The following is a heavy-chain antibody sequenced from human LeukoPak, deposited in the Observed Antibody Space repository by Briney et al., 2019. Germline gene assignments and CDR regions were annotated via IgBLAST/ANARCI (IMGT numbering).Heavy chain of an antibody. V-gene: IGHV1-8*01. CDR1: GYTFTSND. J-gene: IGHJ4*02. D-gene: IGHD2/OR15-2a*01. CDR2: MNSNSGNT. CDR3: ARGAPLWPRNPPDY. Sequence: ASVKVSCKASGYTFTSNDINWVRQATAQGLEWMGWMNSNSGNTGYAQKFQGRVTMTRNTSISTAYMELSSLGAEDTAVYYCARGAPLWPRNPPDYWGQGTLVTVSS.